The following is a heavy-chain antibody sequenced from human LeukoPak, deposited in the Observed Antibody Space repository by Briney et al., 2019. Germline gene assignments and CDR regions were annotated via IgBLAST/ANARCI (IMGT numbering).Heavy chain of an antibody. CDR3: ARADYYGSGSLDY. CDR2: IRYDGSNK. Sequence: GGSLRLSCAASGFTFSSYGMHWVRQAPGKGLEWVAFIRYDGSNKYYADSVKGRFTISRDNSKNTLYLQMNSLRAEDTAVYYCARADYYGSGSLDYWGQGTLVTVSS. V-gene: IGHV3-30*02. CDR1: GFTFSSYG. D-gene: IGHD3-10*01. J-gene: IGHJ4*02.